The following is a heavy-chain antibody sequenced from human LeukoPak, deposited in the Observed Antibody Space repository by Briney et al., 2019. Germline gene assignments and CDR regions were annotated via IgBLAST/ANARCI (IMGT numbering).Heavy chain of an antibody. CDR3: AELGITMIGGV. J-gene: IGHJ6*04. Sequence: GGSLRLSCAASEFMLSDYSMNWVRQAPGKGLEWVSYISSSGSTIYYADSVKGRFTISRDNAKNSLYLQMNSLRAEDTAVYYCAELGITMIGGVWGKGTTVTISS. D-gene: IGHD3-10*02. CDR1: EFMLSDYS. CDR2: ISSSGSTI. V-gene: IGHV3-48*04.